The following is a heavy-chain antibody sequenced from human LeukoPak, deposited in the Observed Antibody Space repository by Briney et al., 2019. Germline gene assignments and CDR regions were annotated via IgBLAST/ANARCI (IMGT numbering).Heavy chain of an antibody. Sequence: GGSLRLSCAASGFTFRNYWMHWVRQAPGKGLVWVSVIYSGGSTYYADSVKGRFTISRDNSKNTLYLQMNSLRAEDTAVYCCARGGGAFDIWGQGTMVTVSS. D-gene: IGHD2-15*01. CDR1: GFTFRNYW. CDR3: ARGGGAFDI. V-gene: IGHV3-66*01. CDR2: IYSGGST. J-gene: IGHJ3*02.